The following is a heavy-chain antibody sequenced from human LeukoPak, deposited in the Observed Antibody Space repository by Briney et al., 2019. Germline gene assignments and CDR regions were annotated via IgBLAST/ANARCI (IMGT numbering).Heavy chain of an antibody. J-gene: IGHJ4*02. V-gene: IGHV4-61*02. Sequence: SETLSLTCTVSGGSISSGSYYWSWIRQPAGKGLEWIGRIYTSGSTNYNPSLKSRVTISVDTSKNQFSLRLSSVTAADTAVYYCARDVWIGAGRTFDYWGQGTLVTVSS. D-gene: IGHD3-10*01. CDR1: GGSISSGSYY. CDR3: ARDVWIGAGRTFDY. CDR2: IYTSGST.